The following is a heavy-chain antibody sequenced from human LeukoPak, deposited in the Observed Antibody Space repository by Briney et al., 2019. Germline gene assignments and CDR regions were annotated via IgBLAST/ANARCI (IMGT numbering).Heavy chain of an antibody. D-gene: IGHD2-15*01. CDR2: IYTTGTT. J-gene: IGHJ4*02. CDR1: GFTFSSYA. CDR3: AAQDTFFDS. V-gene: IGHV3-23*05. Sequence: GGSLRLSCAASGFTFSSYAMSWVRQAPGKGLEWVSSIYTTGTTYYAESVKGRFTISRDSSKTTVFLQMNSQRAEDTAVYYCAAQDTFFDSWGQGTLVTVSS.